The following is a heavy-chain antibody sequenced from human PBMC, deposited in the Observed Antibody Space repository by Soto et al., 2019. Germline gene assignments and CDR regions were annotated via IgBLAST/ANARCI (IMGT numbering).Heavy chain of an antibody. CDR3: GREQSAAGTGWFDP. CDR2: MNPNSGNT. J-gene: IGHJ5*02. V-gene: IGHV1-8*01. CDR1: GYTFTSYD. Sequence: QVQLVQSGAEVKKPGASVKVSCKASGYTFTSYDINWVRQATGQGLEWMGWMNPNSGNTGYAQKFQGRVTMTRNTYITTAYMELSSLRSEGTAVYYYGREQSAAGTGWFDPRGQGTLVTVSS. D-gene: IGHD6-13*01.